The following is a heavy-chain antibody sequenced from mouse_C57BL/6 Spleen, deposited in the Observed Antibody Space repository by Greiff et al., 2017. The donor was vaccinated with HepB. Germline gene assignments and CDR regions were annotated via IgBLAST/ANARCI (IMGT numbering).Heavy chain of an antibody. CDR3: AYGNWFAY. V-gene: IGHV1-82*01. Sequence: QVQLQQSGPELVKPGASVKISCKASGYAFSSSWMNWVKQRPGKGLEWIGRIYPGDGDTNYNGTFKGKATLTADKSSSTAYMQLSSLTSEDAAVYFCAYGNWFAYWGQGTLVTVSA. CDR1: GYAFSSSW. J-gene: IGHJ3*01. CDR2: IYPGDGDT. D-gene: IGHD2-1*01.